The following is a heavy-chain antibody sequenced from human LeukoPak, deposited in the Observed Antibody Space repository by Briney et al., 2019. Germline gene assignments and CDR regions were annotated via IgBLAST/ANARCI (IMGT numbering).Heavy chain of an antibody. D-gene: IGHD5-18*01. CDR3: ARIPVDTAMADVSLFDY. CDR2: ISAYNGNT. J-gene: IGHJ4*02. V-gene: IGHV1-18*04. CDR1: GYTFTSYG. Sequence: GASVKVSCKASGYTFTSYGISRVRQAPGQGLEWMGWISAYNGNTNYAQKLQGRVTMTTDTSTSTAYMELRSLRSDDTAVYYCARIPVDTAMADVSLFDYWGQGTLVTVSS.